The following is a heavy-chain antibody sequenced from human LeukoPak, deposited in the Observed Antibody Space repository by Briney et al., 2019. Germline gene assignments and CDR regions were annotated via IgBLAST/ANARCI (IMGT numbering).Heavy chain of an antibody. CDR3: ARRGRAAAVLGYYYGMDV. V-gene: IGHV1-69*01. CDR2: IIPSFGRA. CDR1: GGTFNIYA. J-gene: IGHJ6*04. Sequence: SVTVSYKASGGTFNIYAISGVGQAPGQGREGMGGIIPSFGRANYTQKFQGRVTITADESTSTAYMELSSLRSEDTAVYYCARRGRAAAVLGYYYGMDVWGKGTTVTVSS. D-gene: IGHD6-13*01.